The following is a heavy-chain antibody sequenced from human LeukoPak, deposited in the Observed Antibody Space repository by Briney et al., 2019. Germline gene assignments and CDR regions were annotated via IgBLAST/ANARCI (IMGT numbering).Heavy chain of an antibody. CDR1: GFTFSSYG. J-gene: IGHJ6*03. CDR2: ISGSGGST. V-gene: IGHV3-23*01. CDR3: AKLRYYGSGSSYYYMDV. Sequence: SGGSLRLSCAASGFTFSSYGMSWVRQAPGKGLEWVSAISGSGGSTYYADSVKGRFTISRDNSKNTLYLQMNSLRAEDTAVYYCAKLRYYGSGSSYYYMDVWVKGTTVTISS. D-gene: IGHD3-10*01.